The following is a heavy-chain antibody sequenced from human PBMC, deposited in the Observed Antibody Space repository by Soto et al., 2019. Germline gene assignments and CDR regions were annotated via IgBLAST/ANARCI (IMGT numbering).Heavy chain of an antibody. J-gene: IGHJ4*02. Sequence: GGSLRLPCAASGFTFSSYAMSWVRQAPGEGLERVSGISGSGGSTYYADSVKGRFTISRDNSKNTLYLQMNSLRSEDTAVYYGARDQDDYYGDWGQGTLVTVGS. CDR1: GFTFSSYA. CDR2: ISGSGGST. CDR3: ARDQDDYYGD. V-gene: IGHV3-23*01.